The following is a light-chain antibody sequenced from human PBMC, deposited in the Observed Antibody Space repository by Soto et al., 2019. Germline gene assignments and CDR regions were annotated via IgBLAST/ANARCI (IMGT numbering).Light chain of an antibody. J-gene: IGKJ5*01. CDR1: QSISSY. CDR3: QQSYSSPIT. V-gene: IGKV1-39*01. CDR2: AAS. Sequence: DIQMTQSQSSLSASVGDRVTITCRASQSISSYLNWYQQKPGKAPKLLIYAASSLQSGVPSRFSGSGSGTDFTLTISSLQPEDFATYYCQQSYSSPITFGQGTRLETK.